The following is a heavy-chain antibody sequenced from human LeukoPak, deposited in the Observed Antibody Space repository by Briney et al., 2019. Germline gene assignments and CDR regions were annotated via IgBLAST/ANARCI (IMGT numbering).Heavy chain of an antibody. D-gene: IGHD5-12*01. CDR1: GGAFSSYA. CDR3: ARDRGGGFDLAFFDH. V-gene: IGHV1-69*04. Sequence: GASVKVSCKASGGAFSSYAISWVRQAPGQGLEWMGRIIPILGIANYAQKFQGRVTITADKSTSTAYMELSSLRSEDTAVYFCARDRGGGFDLAFFDHWGQGTLVTVSS. CDR2: IIPILGIA. J-gene: IGHJ4*02.